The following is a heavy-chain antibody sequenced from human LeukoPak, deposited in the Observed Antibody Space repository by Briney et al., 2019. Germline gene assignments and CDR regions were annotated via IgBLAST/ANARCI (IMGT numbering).Heavy chain of an antibody. J-gene: IGHJ5*02. CDR3: ARVRADYYGSGSHYKVWFDP. CDR1: VGSISSYY. D-gene: IGHD3-10*01. Sequence: KSAETLSLTCTVSVGSISSYYWSWIRQPAGKGLEWIGRIYSSGSTNYNPSLKSRVTMSVDTSKNQFSLKLSSVTAADTAVYYCARVRADYYGSGSHYKVWFDPWGQGTLVTVSS. CDR2: IYSSGST. V-gene: IGHV4-4*07.